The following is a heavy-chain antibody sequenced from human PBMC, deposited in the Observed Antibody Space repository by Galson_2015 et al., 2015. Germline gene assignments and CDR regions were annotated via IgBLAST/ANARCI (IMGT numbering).Heavy chain of an antibody. CDR1: GYSFTSYW. J-gene: IGHJ4*02. Sequence: SGAEVKKPGESLKISCKGSGYSFTSYWIGWVRQMPGKGLEWMGIIYPGDSDTRYSPSFQGQVTISADKSISTAYLQWSSLKASDTAMYYCARSRWTAADPQAFDHWGQGTLVTVSS. D-gene: IGHD2-2*01. V-gene: IGHV5-51*01. CDR2: IYPGDSDT. CDR3: ARSRWTAADPQAFDH.